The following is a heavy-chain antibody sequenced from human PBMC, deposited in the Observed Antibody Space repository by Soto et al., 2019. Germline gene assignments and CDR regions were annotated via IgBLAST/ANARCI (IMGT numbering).Heavy chain of an antibody. CDR1: GYTFTSYG. CDR3: ARDGRGTAMGFTAVDGFDP. V-gene: IGHV1-18*01. J-gene: IGHJ5*02. Sequence: QVQLVQSGAEVKKPGASVKVSCKASGYTFTSYGISWVRQAPGQGLERRGWISAYNGNTNYAQKLQGRVTMTTDTSTSTAYMELRSLRSDDAAVYYCARDGRGTAMGFTAVDGFDPWGQGTLVTVSS. CDR2: ISAYNGNT. D-gene: IGHD5-18*01.